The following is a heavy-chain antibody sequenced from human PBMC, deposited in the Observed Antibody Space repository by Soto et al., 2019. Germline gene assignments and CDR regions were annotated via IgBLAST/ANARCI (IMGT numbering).Heavy chain of an antibody. J-gene: IGHJ4*02. Sequence: QVQLVQSGAEVKKPGSSVKVSCKASGGTFSSYAISWVRQAPGQGLEWMGGIIPIFGTANYAQKFQGRVTITADKSPSTAYIELSSLRSEDTAVYYCARGPGVHYDSSGYYDYWGQGTLFTVSS. CDR3: ARGPGVHYDSSGYYDY. CDR2: IIPIFGTA. V-gene: IGHV1-69*06. D-gene: IGHD3-22*01. CDR1: GGTFSSYA.